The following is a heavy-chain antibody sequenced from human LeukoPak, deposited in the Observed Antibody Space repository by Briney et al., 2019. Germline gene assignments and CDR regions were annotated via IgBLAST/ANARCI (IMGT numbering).Heavy chain of an antibody. CDR3: ARSIRGVIMNY. CDR2: ISAYNGNI. Sequence: GASVKVSCKASGYTFTSCGISWVRQAPGQGLEWMGWISAYNGNINYAQKLQGRVTMTTDTSTSTAYMELRSLRSDDTAVYYCARSIRGVIMNYWGQGTLVTVSS. CDR1: GYTFTSCG. D-gene: IGHD3-10*01. J-gene: IGHJ4*02. V-gene: IGHV1-18*01.